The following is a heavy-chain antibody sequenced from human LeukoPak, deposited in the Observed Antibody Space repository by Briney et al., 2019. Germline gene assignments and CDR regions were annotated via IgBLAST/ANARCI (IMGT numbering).Heavy chain of an antibody. CDR3: ARDGRDILTGGLFDY. CDR1: GVTLSDHH. V-gene: IGHV3-21*01. D-gene: IGHD3-9*01. J-gene: IGHJ4*02. CDR2: ISSSSSYI. Sequence: PGGSLRLSCAASGVTLSDHHMDWVRQAPGKGLEWVSSISSSSSYIYYADSVKGRFTISRDNAKNSLYLQMNSLRAEDTAVYYCARDGRDILTGGLFDYWGQGTLVTVSS.